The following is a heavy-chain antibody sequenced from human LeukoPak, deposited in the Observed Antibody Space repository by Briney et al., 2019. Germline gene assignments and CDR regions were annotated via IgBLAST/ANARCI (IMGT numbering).Heavy chain of an antibody. CDR3: ARARYCSGGTCYAEY. V-gene: IGHV5-51*01. CDR1: GYSFTTHW. Sequence: GESLKISCKGSGYSFTTHWIGWVRQMPGKGLEWMGIIYPGDSDTRYSPSFQGQVTISADKSISTAYLQWSSLKASDTAMYYCARARYCSGGTCYAEYWGQGTLVTVSS. J-gene: IGHJ4*02. D-gene: IGHD2-15*01. CDR2: IYPGDSDT.